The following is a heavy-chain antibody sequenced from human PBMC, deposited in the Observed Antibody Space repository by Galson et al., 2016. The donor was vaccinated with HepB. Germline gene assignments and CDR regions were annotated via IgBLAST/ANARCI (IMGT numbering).Heavy chain of an antibody. CDR3: ATGIVVAGKMYYYYMDV. J-gene: IGHJ6*03. D-gene: IGHD2-21*01. V-gene: IGHV4-39*01. Sequence: SETLSLTCIVSGGSISSDYYWGWIRQSPGRGLEWIGSIYSGEDTYYNPSLKSRVTISVDTSKNQVSLRLDSVTAADTGVYYCATGIVVAGKMYYYYMDVWGKGTTVTVSS. CDR2: IYSGEDT. CDR1: GGSISSDYY.